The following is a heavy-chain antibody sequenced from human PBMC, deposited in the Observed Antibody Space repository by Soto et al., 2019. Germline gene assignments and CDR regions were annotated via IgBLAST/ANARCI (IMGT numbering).Heavy chain of an antibody. CDR3: ASHTDDYYYGMDV. CDR2: IYHSGST. J-gene: IGHJ6*02. V-gene: IGHV4-30-2*01. Sequence: WTWIRQPPGKGLEWIGFIYHSGSTYYNPSLKSRVTMSLDRSKNQFSLNLSSVTAADTALYYCASHTDDYYYGMDVWGQGTTVTVSS.